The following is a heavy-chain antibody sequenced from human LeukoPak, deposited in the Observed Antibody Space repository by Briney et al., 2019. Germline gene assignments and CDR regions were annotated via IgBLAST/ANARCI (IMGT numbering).Heavy chain of an antibody. D-gene: IGHD3-3*01. CDR1: GYTFTSYY. V-gene: IGHV1-46*01. Sequence: GASVKVSCKASGYTFTSYYMHWVRQAPGQGLEWMGIINPSGGSTSYAQKFQGRVTMTRDTSTSTVYMGLSSLRSEDTAVYYCARDPGITIFGVANNWFDPWGQGTLVTVSS. J-gene: IGHJ5*02. CDR2: INPSGGST. CDR3: ARDPGITIFGVANNWFDP.